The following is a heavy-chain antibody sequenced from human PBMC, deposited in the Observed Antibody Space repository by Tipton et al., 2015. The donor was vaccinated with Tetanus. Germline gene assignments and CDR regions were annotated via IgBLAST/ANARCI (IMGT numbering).Heavy chain of an antibody. V-gene: IGHV3-21*01. Sequence: SLRLSCEASGFTFSASGMNWVRQAPGKGLEWVSYIGSSSNYIYYADSVKGRFTISRDNAKNSLHLQMNSLRAEDTAVYYCARGQGSYRLGWSDPWGQGTLVTVS. CDR1: GFTFSASG. J-gene: IGHJ5*02. D-gene: IGHD3-16*02. CDR2: IGSSSNYI. CDR3: ARGQGSYRLGWSDP.